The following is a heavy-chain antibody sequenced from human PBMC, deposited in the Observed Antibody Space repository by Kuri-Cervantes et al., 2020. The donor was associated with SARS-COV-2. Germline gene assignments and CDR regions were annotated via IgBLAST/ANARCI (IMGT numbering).Heavy chain of an antibody. V-gene: IGHV3-11*04. J-gene: IGHJ4*02. Sequence: GGSLRLSCAASGFSFSAYYMSWIRQAPGKGLEWVSCISRSDESRHYADSVKDRFTISRDNTKNSLYLQMNSLRAEETGVYFCARDATSYDFWSSTTGGYFDYWGQGALVTVSS. CDR2: ISRSDESR. CDR1: GFSFSAYY. CDR3: ARDATSYDFWSSTTGGYFDY. D-gene: IGHD3-3*01.